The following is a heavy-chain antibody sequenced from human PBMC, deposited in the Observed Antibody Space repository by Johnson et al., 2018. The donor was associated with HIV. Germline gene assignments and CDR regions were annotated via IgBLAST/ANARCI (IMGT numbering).Heavy chain of an antibody. J-gene: IGHJ3*01. CDR1: GFTFSSYA. V-gene: IGHV3-30*04. CDR3: ARGVAMLVF. Sequence: QVQLVESGGGVVQPGRSLRLSCAASGFTFSSYAMHWVRQAPGKGLEWVAVISYDGSNKYYADSMKGKFTISRDNSKNTLYLQMNSLRAEDTAVYYCARGVAMLVFWGQGTMVTVSS. D-gene: IGHD3-22*01. CDR2: ISYDGSNK.